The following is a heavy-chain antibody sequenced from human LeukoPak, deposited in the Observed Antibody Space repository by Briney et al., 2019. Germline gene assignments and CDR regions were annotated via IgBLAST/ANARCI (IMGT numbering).Heavy chain of an antibody. CDR1: GYTFTSYG. D-gene: IGHD2-2*02. CDR3: AGDLRYCSSTSCYKSFDY. V-gene: IGHV1-18*01. CDR2: ISAYNGNT. J-gene: IGHJ4*02. Sequence: ASVKVSCKASGYTFTSYGISWVRQAPGQGLEWMGWISAYNGNTNYAQKLQGRVTMTTDTSTSTAYMELKSLRSDDTAVYYCAGDLRYCSSTSCYKSFDYWGQGTLVTVSS.